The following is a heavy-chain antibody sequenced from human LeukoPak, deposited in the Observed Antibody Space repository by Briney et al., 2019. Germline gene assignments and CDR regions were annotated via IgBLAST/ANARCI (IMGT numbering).Heavy chain of an antibody. Sequence: GGSLRLSCAASGFTFSNAWMNWVRQAPGKGLEWVSRIKSKTDGGTTDYAAPVKGRFTISRDDSKNTLYLQMNSLKTEDTAVYYCSTTYYYDSSEGYWGQGTLVTVSS. J-gene: IGHJ4*02. V-gene: IGHV3-15*07. CDR3: STTYYYDSSEGY. CDR1: GFTFSNAW. D-gene: IGHD3-22*01. CDR2: IKSKTDGGTT.